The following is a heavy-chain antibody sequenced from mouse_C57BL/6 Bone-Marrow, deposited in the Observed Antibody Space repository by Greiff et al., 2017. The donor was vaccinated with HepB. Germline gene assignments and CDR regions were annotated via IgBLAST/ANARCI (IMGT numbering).Heavy chain of an antibody. D-gene: IGHD2-12*01. J-gene: IGHJ2*01. CDR2: IDPENGDT. CDR3: TPLRRGYYFDY. V-gene: IGHV14-4*01. CDR1: GFNIKDDY. Sequence: VQLQQSGAELVRPGASVKLSCTASGFNIKDDYMHWVKQRPEQGLEWIGWIDPENGDTEYASKFQGKATITADTSSNTAYLQLSSLTSEDTAVYYCTPLRRGYYFDYWGQGTTLTVSS.